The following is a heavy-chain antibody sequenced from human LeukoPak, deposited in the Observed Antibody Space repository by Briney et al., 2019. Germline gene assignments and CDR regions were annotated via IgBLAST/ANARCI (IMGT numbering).Heavy chain of an antibody. CDR1: GFTFSAYA. Sequence: GGSLRLSCEASGFTFSAYAMTWVRQAPGKGLEWVSSIGSDNKPHYSESVKGRFAISRDNSKSMLFLQLNSLRDDDTALYYCARGGAPGGFDYWGQGTLVTVSS. V-gene: IGHV3-23*05. J-gene: IGHJ4*02. D-gene: IGHD3-16*01. CDR2: IGSDNKP. CDR3: ARGGAPGGFDY.